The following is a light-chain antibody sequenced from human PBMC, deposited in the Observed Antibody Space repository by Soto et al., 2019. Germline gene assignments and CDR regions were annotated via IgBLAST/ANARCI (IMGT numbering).Light chain of an antibody. J-gene: IGKJ2*01. CDR3: LQDYNFPYT. CDR2: AAS. Sequence: AIQMTQSPSSLSASVGDRVTITCRASQGIKNDLGWYQQRPGKGPKLLIYAASSLQSGVPSRFSGSGSGTDFTLTISSLQPEDFATYYCLQDYNFPYTFGQATRLEIK. CDR1: QGIKND. V-gene: IGKV1-6*01.